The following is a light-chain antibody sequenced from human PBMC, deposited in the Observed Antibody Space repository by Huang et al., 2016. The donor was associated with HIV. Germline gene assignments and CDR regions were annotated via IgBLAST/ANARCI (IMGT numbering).Light chain of an antibody. CDR3: MQALQTPRT. V-gene: IGKV2-28*01. Sequence: IVITQSPLSLPVTPGEPASISCRSSQSLLHSHGYNYLDWYVQKPGQAPQLLISLSSNRASGVHERFSASGTVTDFTLKISRVQAEDVGVYFCMQALQTPRTFGQGTRLEIK. J-gene: IGKJ5*01. CDR1: QSLLHSHGYNY. CDR2: LSS.